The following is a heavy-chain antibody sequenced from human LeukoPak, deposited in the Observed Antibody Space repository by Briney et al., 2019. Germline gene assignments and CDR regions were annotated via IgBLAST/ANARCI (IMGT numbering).Heavy chain of an antibody. J-gene: IGHJ4*02. Sequence: WETLSLTCTVSGASISSYYWSWIRQPPGKGLEWIGYIYYSGSTSYNPSLMSRVTISVDTSKNQLSLKLSSMTAADTAVYYCARAAQDTAMAADYWGQGTLVTVSS. D-gene: IGHD5-18*01. CDR2: IYYSGST. V-gene: IGHV4-59*01. CDR3: ARAAQDTAMAADY. CDR1: GASISSYY.